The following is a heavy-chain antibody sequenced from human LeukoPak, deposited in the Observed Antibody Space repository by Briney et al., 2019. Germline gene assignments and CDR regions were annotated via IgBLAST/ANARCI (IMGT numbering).Heavy chain of an antibody. J-gene: IGHJ4*02. V-gene: IGHV3-30*02. CDR2: IRYDGSNK. CDR3: AKPHFDY. CDR1: GFTVSSNY. Sequence: PGGSLRLSCAVSGFTVSSNYMNWVRQAPGKGLEWVSFIRYDGSNKYYADSVKGRFTISRDNSKNTLYLQMNSLRPEDTAVYYCAKPHFDYWGQGTLVTVSS.